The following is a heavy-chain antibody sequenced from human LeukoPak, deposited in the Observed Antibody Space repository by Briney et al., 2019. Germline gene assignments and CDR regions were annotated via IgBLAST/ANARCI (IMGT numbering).Heavy chain of an antibody. V-gene: IGHV4-30-4*01. J-gene: IGHJ3*02. Sequence: PSQTLSLTRTVPGGSISIGDYYWSWVRQPPGKGLEWVGYIYYSVSTYYNPSLKSRVTISVDTSKNQFALKLSSVTAADTAVYYCARGPYGSNQNDAFDIWGQGTMVTVSS. CDR3: ARGPYGSNQNDAFDI. CDR1: GGSISIGDYY. D-gene: IGHD4-23*01. CDR2: IYYSVST.